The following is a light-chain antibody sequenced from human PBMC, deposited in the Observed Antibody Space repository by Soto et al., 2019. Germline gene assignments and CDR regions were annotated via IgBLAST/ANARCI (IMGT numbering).Light chain of an antibody. V-gene: IGKV1-5*01. CDR3: QQYNVNPWT. CDR2: DAS. CDR1: QSIGDS. J-gene: IGKJ1*01. Sequence: IQMTQSPSTLSASVGDRVTITCRASQSIGDSLSWYQHKPGKAPKVLIYDASSLESGVPSRFSGSGSGTEFTLTISSLQPDDFATYYCQQYNVNPWTFGQGTKV.